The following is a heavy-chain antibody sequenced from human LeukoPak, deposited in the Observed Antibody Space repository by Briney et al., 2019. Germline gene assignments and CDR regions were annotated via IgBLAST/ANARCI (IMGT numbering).Heavy chain of an antibody. D-gene: IGHD1-26*01. CDR3: ARHPPDSGSYYYFDY. CDR2: ISHNEGS. CDR1: GGSLTNYF. J-gene: IGHJ4*02. Sequence: PSETLSLTCTVSGGSLTNYFWGWIRLTPGKGLEWIGSISHNEGSNYNRFLKNRVTISVDISENQFSLKLSSVTAADTAVYYCARHPPDSGSYYYFDYWGQGTLVTVSS. V-gene: IGHV4-59*08.